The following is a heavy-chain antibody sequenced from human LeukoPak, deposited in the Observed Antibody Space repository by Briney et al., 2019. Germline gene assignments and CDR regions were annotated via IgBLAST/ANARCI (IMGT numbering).Heavy chain of an antibody. V-gene: IGHV3-48*04. CDR1: GFTFSSYG. Sequence: GRSLRLSCAASGFTFSSYGMHWVRQAPGKGLERVSHISSNGNTEYYLDSVRLRFTMSRDNAKNLLFLQLDSLRAEDTAVYYCARDTLNGPFVTSLDYWGQGALVTVSS. CDR2: ISSNGNTE. D-gene: IGHD3-9*01. J-gene: IGHJ4*02. CDR3: ARDTLNGPFVTSLDY.